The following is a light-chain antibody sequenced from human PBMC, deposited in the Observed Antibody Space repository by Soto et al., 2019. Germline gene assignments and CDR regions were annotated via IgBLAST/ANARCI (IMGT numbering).Light chain of an antibody. CDR2: EVT. J-gene: IGLJ3*02. V-gene: IGLV2-14*01. Sequence: SVLTQPASVSGSPGQSITISCTGTSSDFGGYNYVSWYQHLPGKAPKLMIYEVTNRPSGVSNRFSGSKSANTASLTISGLQAEDEADYYCSSSTSSNTWVFGGGTQLTVL. CDR3: SSSTSSNTWV. CDR1: SSDFGGYNY.